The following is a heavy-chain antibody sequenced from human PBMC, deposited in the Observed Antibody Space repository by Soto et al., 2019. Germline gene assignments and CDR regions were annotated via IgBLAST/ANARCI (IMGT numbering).Heavy chain of an antibody. J-gene: IGHJ6*02. V-gene: IGHV5-51*01. Sequence: GESLKISCKASGYTFTNYWIGWVRQMPGKGLEWMGIVYPGDSDTRYSPSFQGQVTISADKSISTAYLQWSSLKASDTAMYYCASSGLAAAGTAYYYYGMDVWGQGTTVTVSS. D-gene: IGHD6-13*01. CDR3: ASSGLAAAGTAYYYYGMDV. CDR2: VYPGDSDT. CDR1: GYTFTNYW.